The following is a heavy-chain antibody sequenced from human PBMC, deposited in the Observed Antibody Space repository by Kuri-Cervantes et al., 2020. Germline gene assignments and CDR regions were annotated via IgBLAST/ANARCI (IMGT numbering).Heavy chain of an antibody. J-gene: IGHJ3*02. Sequence: GASLKISCAASGFTFSSYSMNWVRQAPGKGLEWVSSISSSSSYIYYADSVKGRFTISRDNSKNTLYLQMNSLRAEDTAVYYCASDCLLCYNAFDIWGQGTMVTVSS. D-gene: IGHD2-2*02. CDR1: GFTFSSYS. V-gene: IGHV3-21*04. CDR2: ISSSSSYI. CDR3: ASDCLLCYNAFDI.